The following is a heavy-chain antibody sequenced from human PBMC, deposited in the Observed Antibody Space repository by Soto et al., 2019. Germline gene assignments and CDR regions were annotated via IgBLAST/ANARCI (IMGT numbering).Heavy chain of an antibody. CDR1: GYTFTSYY. D-gene: IGHD6-19*01. J-gene: IGHJ4*02. Sequence: GASVKVSCKASGYTFTSYYMHWVRQAPGQGLEWMGIINPSGGSTSYAQKFQGRVTMTRDTSTNTVYMELSSLRSEDTAVYYCARAHHPPAYSSGSRGYFDYWGQGTLVTVSS. V-gene: IGHV1-46*01. CDR3: ARAHHPPAYSSGSRGYFDY. CDR2: INPSGGST.